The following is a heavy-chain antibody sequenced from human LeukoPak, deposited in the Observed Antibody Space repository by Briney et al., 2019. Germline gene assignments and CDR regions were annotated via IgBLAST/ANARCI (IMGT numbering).Heavy chain of an antibody. CDR2: IKQDGSEE. Sequence: PGGSLRLSCAASGVTFTTYWMMWVRQAPGKGLEWVAKIKQDGSEEYYVDSVRGRFTISRDNAKNSVYLQMNSLRAEDTAVYYRATRNNGCPYHWGQGTLVTVSS. J-gene: IGHJ4*02. CDR1: GVTFTTYW. V-gene: IGHV3-7*01. CDR3: ATRNNGCPYH. D-gene: IGHD5-24*01.